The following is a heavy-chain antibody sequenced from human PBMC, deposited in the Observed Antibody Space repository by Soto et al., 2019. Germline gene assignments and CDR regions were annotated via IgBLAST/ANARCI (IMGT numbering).Heavy chain of an antibody. Sequence: QVQLQESGPGLVKPSQTLSLTCTVSGGSISSGGYYWSWIRQHPGKGLEWIGYIYYSGSTYYSPSLKSLVTISVDTTKNQFSLKLSSVTSADTAVYYCARGGDTVGPGIGYFDRWGRGTLVTVSS. J-gene: IGHJ2*01. D-gene: IGHD4-17*01. V-gene: IGHV4-31*01. CDR3: ARGGDTVGPGIGYFDR. CDR2: IYYSGST. CDR1: GGSISSGGYY.